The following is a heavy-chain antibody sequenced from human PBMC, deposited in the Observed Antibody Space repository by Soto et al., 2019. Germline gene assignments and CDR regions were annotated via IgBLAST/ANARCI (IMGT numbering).Heavy chain of an antibody. D-gene: IGHD4-17*01. CDR2: ISYDGSNK. V-gene: IGHV3-30*18. J-gene: IGHJ5*02. CDR1: GFTFSSYG. CDR3: AKDRGMTTDGNWFDP. Sequence: QVQLVESGGGVVQPGRSLRLSCAASGFTFSSYGMHWVRQAPGKGLEWVAVISYDGSNKYYADSVKGRFTISRDNSKNTLYLQMNSLRAEDTAVYYCAKDRGMTTDGNWFDPWGQGTLVTVSS.